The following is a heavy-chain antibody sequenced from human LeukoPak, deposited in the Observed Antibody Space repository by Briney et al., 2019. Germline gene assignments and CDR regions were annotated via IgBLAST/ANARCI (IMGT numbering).Heavy chain of an antibody. J-gene: IGHJ4*02. CDR1: GYSFTSYR. Sequence: GESLKISWKGSGYSFTSYRIGWVRQMPGKGLEWMGIVNPGDSDISYSPSFQGQVTISADKSISTAYLQWSSLKASDTAMYYCARHVDDSSGYYYRTMYYFDYWGQGTLVTVSS. V-gene: IGHV5-51*01. D-gene: IGHD3-22*01. CDR2: VNPGDSDI. CDR3: ARHVDDSSGYYYRTMYYFDY.